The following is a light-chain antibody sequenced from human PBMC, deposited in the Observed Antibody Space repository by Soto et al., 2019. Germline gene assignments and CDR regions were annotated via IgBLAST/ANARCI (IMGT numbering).Light chain of an antibody. CDR2: DND. CDR3: GTWDSSLRSVV. Sequence: QSVLTQPPSVSAAPGQKVTIACSGSSSNIGNNYVSWYQQLPGTAPQLLTYDNDKRPSGIPDRFSGSKSGTSATLAITGLQTGDEADYYCGTWDSSLRSVVFGGGTKLTVL. V-gene: IGLV1-51*01. CDR1: SSNIGNNY. J-gene: IGLJ2*01.